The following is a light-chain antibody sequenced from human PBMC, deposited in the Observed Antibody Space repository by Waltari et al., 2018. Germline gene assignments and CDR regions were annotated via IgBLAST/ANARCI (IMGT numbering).Light chain of an antibody. CDR2: DAS. J-gene: IGKJ4*01. V-gene: IGKV3-15*01. CDR1: QSVNGD. CDR3: QQYNNWPPT. Sequence: EVVMTQSPATLSVSPGERATLSCRASQSVNGDLAWYQQRPVQAPRLLIHDASTRATGIPVRFSGSGSGTEFTLTISSLQSEDSAIYCCQQYNNWPPTFGGGTKVEIK.